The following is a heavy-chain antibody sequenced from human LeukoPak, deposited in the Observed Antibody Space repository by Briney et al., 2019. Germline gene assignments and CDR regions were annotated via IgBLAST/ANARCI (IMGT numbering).Heavy chain of an antibody. Sequence: SVKVSCQGSGGTFTSYAISWVRQAPAQGREWMGGIIPIFGAANKPQKLQGRVTITADESTSTAYMELSSLRSEDTAVYYCASASAISGSLDHGMDFWGQGTTATVSS. J-gene: IGHJ6*02. CDR2: IIPIFGAA. D-gene: IGHD3-10*01. CDR1: GGTFTSYA. CDR3: ASASAISGSLDHGMDF. V-gene: IGHV1-69*01.